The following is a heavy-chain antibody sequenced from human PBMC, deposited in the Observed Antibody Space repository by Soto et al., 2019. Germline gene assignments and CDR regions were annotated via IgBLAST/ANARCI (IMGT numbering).Heavy chain of an antibody. D-gene: IGHD3-16*01. CDR2: ICYSGST. CDR3: ARGAYYVSP. J-gene: IGHJ5*02. V-gene: IGHV4-59*01. Sequence: QVQLQESGPGLVKPSETLSLTCTVSGGSLNISCWSWIRQPPGKGLEWIGFICYSGSTKYNPSLESRVTMSVDPSKNYFFLKVSSVTAADTAVYYCARGAYYVSPWGHGTLVTVSS. CDR1: GGSLNISC.